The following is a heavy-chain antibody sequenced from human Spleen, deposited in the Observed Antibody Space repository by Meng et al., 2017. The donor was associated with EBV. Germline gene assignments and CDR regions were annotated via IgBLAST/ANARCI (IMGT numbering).Heavy chain of an antibody. D-gene: IGHD6-13*01. CDR2: IDTNTGHP. CDR1: GYTFTNYA. Sequence: QVQLVQSGSELKKPWASVKVSCTASGYTFTNYAINWVRQAPGQGLEWMGWIDTNTGHPTYAQGFTGQFVFSLDTSVNTAFLQISSLKAADSAVYYCVSTISAAGYWGQGTLVTVSS. CDR3: VSTISAAGY. J-gene: IGHJ4*02. V-gene: IGHV7-4-1*02.